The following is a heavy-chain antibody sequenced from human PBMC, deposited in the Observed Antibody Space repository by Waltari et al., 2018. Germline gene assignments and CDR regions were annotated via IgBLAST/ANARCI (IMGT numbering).Heavy chain of an antibody. V-gene: IGHV1-2*06. CDR1: GYTFPGYY. CDR2: INPNSGGT. Sequence: QVQQVQSGAEVTKPGASVKVSCKASGYTFPGYYMHWVRLAPGHGLEWMGRINPNSGGTNYAQKFQGRVTMTRDTSISTAYMELSRLRSDDTAVYYCARDPAREYSGYVPRPFSDYWGQGTLVTVSS. D-gene: IGHD5-12*01. J-gene: IGHJ4*02. CDR3: ARDPAREYSGYVPRPFSDY.